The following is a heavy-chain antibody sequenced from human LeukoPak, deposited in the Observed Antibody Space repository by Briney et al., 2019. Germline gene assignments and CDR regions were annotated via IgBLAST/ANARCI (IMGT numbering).Heavy chain of an antibody. Sequence: GGSLRLSCAASGFTFSSYAMSWVRQAPGKGLEWVSTISGSGGNTYYADSVKGRFTISRGNSKNTLYLQMSSLRAEDTAVYFLAKDHCSNGVCYFRVWGKGAAVTVSS. D-gene: IGHD2-8*01. CDR2: ISGSGGNT. CDR3: AKDHCSNGVCYFRV. J-gene: IGHJ6*04. V-gene: IGHV3-23*01. CDR1: GFTFSSYA.